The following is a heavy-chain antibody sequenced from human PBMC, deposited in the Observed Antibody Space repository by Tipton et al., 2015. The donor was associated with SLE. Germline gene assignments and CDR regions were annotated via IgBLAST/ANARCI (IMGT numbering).Heavy chain of an antibody. J-gene: IGHJ4*02. D-gene: IGHD6-19*01. CDR2: IYTSGTT. V-gene: IGHV4-4*08. Sequence: TLSLTCTVSGGSISNYYWSWIRQPPGKTLEWIGYIYTSGTTNYNPSLESRVTMSLDRSNNQFSLRLTSLTAADTAIYYCARGLSSGLYYFDSWGQGTLVTVSS. CDR3: ARGLSSGLYYFDS. CDR1: GGSISNYY.